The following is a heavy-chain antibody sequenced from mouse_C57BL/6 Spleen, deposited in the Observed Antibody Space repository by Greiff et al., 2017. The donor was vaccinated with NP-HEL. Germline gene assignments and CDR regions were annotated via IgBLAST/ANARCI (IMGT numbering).Heavy chain of an antibody. D-gene: IGHD1-1*01. CDR3: ARPITTVVHYYAMDY. V-gene: IGHV1-26*01. CDR2: INPNNGGT. J-gene: IGHJ4*01. CDR1: GYTFTDYY. Sequence: VQLQQSGPELVKPGASVKISCKASGYTFTDYYMNWVKQSHGKSLEWIGDINPNNGGTSYNQKFKGKATLTVDKSSSTAYMELRSLTSEDSAVYYCARPITTVVHYYAMDYWGQGTSVTVSS.